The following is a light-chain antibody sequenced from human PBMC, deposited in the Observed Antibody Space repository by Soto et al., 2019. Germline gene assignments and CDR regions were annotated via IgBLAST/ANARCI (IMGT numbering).Light chain of an antibody. Sequence: EILVTQSPGTLSLSPGERATLSCRASQSVTSNCLAWYQQKPGQAPRILIYAASSRDTGIPDRFSGSGSGTDFTLTISRLEPEDFSVYYCQQCGSSPNTFGQGTRLEIK. J-gene: IGKJ5*01. V-gene: IGKV3-20*01. CDR3: QQCGSSPNT. CDR2: AAS. CDR1: QSVTSNC.